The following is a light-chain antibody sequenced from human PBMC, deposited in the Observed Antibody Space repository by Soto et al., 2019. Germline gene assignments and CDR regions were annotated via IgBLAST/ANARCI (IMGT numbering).Light chain of an antibody. CDR3: QQRCNLIT. CDR1: QSVSSY. V-gene: IGKV3-11*01. CDR2: DAS. J-gene: IGKJ5*01. Sequence: EIVLTQSPATLSLSPGERATLSCRASQSVSSYLAWYQQKPGQAPRLLIYDASNRATGIPARFSGSGSGTDFTLTISSLEPEDFAVYYCQQRCNLITFGQGTRLEIK.